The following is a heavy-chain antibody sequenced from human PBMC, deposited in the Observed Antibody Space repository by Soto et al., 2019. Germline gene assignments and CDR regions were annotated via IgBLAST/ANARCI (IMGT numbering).Heavy chain of an antibody. J-gene: IGHJ6*02. CDR1: GFTFSSYG. D-gene: IGHD5-12*01. V-gene: IGHV3-30*18. CDR2: ISYDGSNK. Sequence: PGGSLRLSCAASGFTFSSYGMHWFRQAPGKGLEWVAVISYDGSNKYYADSVKGRFTISRDNSKNTLYLQMNSLRAEDTAVYYCAKDLSGYDSTKYYYYYYGMDVWGQGTTVTVSS. CDR3: AKDLSGYDSTKYYYYYYGMDV.